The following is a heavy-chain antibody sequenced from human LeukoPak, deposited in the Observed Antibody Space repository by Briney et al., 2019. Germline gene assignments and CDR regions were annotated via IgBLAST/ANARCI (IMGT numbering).Heavy chain of an antibody. CDR3: AREPPWGDHAFDI. V-gene: IGHV3-48*04. CDR2: ISSSGSTI. CDR1: GFTFSSYA. J-gene: IGHJ3*02. Sequence: GGSLRLSCAASGFTFSSYAMSWVRQAPGKGLEWVSYISSSGSTIYHADSVKGRFTISRDNAKNSLYLQMNSLRAEDTAVYYCAREPPWGDHAFDIWGQGTMVTVSS. D-gene: IGHD3-16*01.